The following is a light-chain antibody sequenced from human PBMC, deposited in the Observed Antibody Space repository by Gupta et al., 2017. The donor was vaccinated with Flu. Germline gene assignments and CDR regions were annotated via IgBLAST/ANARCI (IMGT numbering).Light chain of an antibody. CDR3: QQVESLPIT. J-gene: IGKJ4*01. CDR1: RDISNY. CDR2: DAS. Sequence: PSSLSASIGDTVTITCQASRDISNYLNWYQQKPGKAPKLLIYDASNLETGVPSRFSGSGSGTGFTFTISSLQPDDIATYYCQQVESLPITFGGGTKVEI. V-gene: IGKV1-33*01.